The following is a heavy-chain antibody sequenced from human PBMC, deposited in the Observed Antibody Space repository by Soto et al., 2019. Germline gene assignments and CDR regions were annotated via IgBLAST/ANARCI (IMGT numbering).Heavy chain of an antibody. CDR1: GFTFSIYS. CDR3: AIEIVGATSVHVFDI. J-gene: IGHJ3*02. CDR2: VMPGSSHI. D-gene: IGHD1-26*01. Sequence: EVQLVESGGGLVQPGGSLRLTCAASGFTFSIYSMNWVRQAPGKGLEWVSYVMPGSSHIYYADSVKGRFTISRDNAKNSLYLQRNSLRAEDTAVYYCAIEIVGATSVHVFDIWGQGTMVTVSS. V-gene: IGHV3-48*01.